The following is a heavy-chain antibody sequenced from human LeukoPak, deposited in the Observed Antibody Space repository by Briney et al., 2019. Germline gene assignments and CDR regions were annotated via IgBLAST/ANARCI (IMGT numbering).Heavy chain of an antibody. CDR1: GGSFSGYY. Sequence: SETLSLTCAVYGGSFSGYYWSWIRQPPGKGLEWIGEINHSGSTNYNPSLKSRVTISVDTSKNQFSLKLSSVTAADTAVYYCARRSGSYGVHYGMDVWGLGTTVTVSS. CDR3: ARRSGSYGVHYGMDV. CDR2: INHSGST. V-gene: IGHV4-34*01. D-gene: IGHD1-26*01. J-gene: IGHJ6*02.